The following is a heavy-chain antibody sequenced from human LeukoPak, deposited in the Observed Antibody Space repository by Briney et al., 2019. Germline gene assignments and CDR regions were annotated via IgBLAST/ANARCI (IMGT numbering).Heavy chain of an antibody. D-gene: IGHD5-24*01. V-gene: IGHV3-30*18. J-gene: IGHJ3*02. Sequence: GRFLRLSCAASGFTFSSYGMHWVRQAPGKGLEWVAVISYDGSNKYYVDSVKGRFTISRDNSKTMLYLEMNSLRVEDTAMFYFANKVGRDDSETPGTYDMWGLRTTVTVSS. CDR3: ANKVGRDDSETPGTYDM. CDR1: GFTFSSYG. CDR2: ISYDGSNK.